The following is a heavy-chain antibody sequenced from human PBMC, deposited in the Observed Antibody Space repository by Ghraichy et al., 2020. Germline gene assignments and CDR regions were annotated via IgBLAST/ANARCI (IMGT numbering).Heavy chain of an antibody. J-gene: IGHJ4*02. D-gene: IGHD2-2*01. CDR2: ISSNGGST. CDR1: GFSFSSYD. V-gene: IGHV3-48*02. Sequence: GGSLRLSCVASGFSFSSYDMNWVRQAPGKGLEWVSYISSNGGSTNYVDSVRGRFTISSDNAKASLYLQMNSLRDEDTALYYCAGGALTSGPEYWGQGTLVTVSS. CDR3: AGGALTSGPEY.